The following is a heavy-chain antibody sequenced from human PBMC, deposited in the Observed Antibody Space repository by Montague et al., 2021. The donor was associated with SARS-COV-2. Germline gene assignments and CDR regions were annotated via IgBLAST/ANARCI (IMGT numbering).Heavy chain of an antibody. Sequence: CAISGDSVSSNIAAWNWIRQSPSRGLEWLGRTYYRTKWYNYYAVSVRSRITISPDTSKNQFSLHLNSVTPEDTAVYYCTQERGPGRTTWPYFDYWGQGTLVTVPS. CDR1: GDSVSSNIAA. V-gene: IGHV6-1*01. J-gene: IGHJ4*02. D-gene: IGHD1-14*01. CDR2: TYYRTKWYN. CDR3: TQERGPGRTTWPYFDY.